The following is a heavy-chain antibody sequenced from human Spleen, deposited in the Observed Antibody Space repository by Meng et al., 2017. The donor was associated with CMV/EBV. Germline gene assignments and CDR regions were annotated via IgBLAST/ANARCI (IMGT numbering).Heavy chain of an antibody. D-gene: IGHD3-3*01. CDR2: IYHSGST. Sequence: SETLSLTCTVSGGSISSSNWWSWVRQPPGKGLEWIGEIYHSGSTNYNPSLKSRVTVSVDTSKNQVSLRLSSVTAADTAVYYCARGRNFWSGYYKAPRAEYFQHWGQGTLVTVSS. J-gene: IGHJ1*01. V-gene: IGHV4-4*02. CDR1: GGSISSSNW. CDR3: ARGRNFWSGYYKAPRAEYFQH.